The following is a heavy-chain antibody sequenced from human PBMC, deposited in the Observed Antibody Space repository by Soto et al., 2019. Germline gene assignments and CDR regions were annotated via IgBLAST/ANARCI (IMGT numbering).Heavy chain of an antibody. CDR3: ASNYYDSSAYLY. Sequence: QVQLVQSGAEVKKPGASVKVSCKASGHTLINYYMHWVRQAPGQGLDWLGKIDPSGNGTSYAERFQGRITLTSDTSTDTYYVELSSLRYEDTDIYFCASNYYDSSAYLYLGQGTLVTVSS. D-gene: IGHD3-22*01. CDR2: IDPSGNGT. CDR1: GHTLINYY. V-gene: IGHV1-46*01. J-gene: IGHJ4*02.